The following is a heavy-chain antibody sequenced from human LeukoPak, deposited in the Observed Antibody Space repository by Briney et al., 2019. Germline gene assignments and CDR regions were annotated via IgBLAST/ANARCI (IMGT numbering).Heavy chain of an antibody. J-gene: IGHJ4*02. CDR2: ISWDGGTI. V-gene: IGHV3-43D*03. Sequence: GGSLRPSCAASGFTFDDFAMHWVRQPPGKGLEWVSVISWDGGTIYYADSVKGRFTISRDNSKDSLYLQMNSLRTEDTALYYCAKGAVTTLDYWGQGTLVTVSS. D-gene: IGHD4-17*01. CDR1: GFTFDDFA. CDR3: AKGAVTTLDY.